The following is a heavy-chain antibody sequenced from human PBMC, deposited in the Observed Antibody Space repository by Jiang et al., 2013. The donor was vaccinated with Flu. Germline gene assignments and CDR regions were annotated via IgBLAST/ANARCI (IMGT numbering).Heavy chain of an antibody. Sequence: LLKPSETLSLTCTVSGDSINFQYWTWIRQAPGQTLEWIGYVYSTGQTMSNASLRSRVTISVDTSKNQSSLKLTSVTAADTAMYYCARGKPLRGGYGFFDYWGQGILATV. CDR3: ARGKPLRGGYGFFDY. CDR2: VYSTGQT. V-gene: IGHV4-59*11. CDR1: GDSINFQY. J-gene: IGHJ4*02. D-gene: IGHD3-22*01.